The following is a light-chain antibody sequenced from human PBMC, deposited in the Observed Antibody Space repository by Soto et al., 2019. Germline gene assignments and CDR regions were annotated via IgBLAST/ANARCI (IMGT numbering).Light chain of an antibody. Sequence: QSALTQPASVSGSPGQSITISCTGTSSDVGGYNYVSWYQQHPGKAPKLMIYDVSTRPSGVSNRFSGSKSGNTASLTISGLQAEDEADYYCSSYTSSSTNWVFGGGTKVTVL. J-gene: IGLJ3*02. CDR1: SSDVGGYNY. V-gene: IGLV2-14*01. CDR3: SSYTSSSTNWV. CDR2: DVS.